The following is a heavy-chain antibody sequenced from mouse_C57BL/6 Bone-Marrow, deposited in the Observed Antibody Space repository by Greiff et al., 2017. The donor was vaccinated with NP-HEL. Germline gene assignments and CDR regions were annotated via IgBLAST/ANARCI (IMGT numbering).Heavy chain of an antibody. CDR3: AREKDGYYLSFDY. V-gene: IGHV1-50*01. CDR2: IDPSDSYT. Sequence: QVQLQQPGAELVKPGASVKMSCKASGYTFTSYWMQWVKQRPGQGLEWIGEIDPSDSYTNYNQKFKGKATLTVDTSSSTAYMQLSSLTSEDSAVYYCAREKDGYYLSFDYWGQGTTLTVSS. D-gene: IGHD2-3*01. CDR1: GYTFTSYW. J-gene: IGHJ2*01.